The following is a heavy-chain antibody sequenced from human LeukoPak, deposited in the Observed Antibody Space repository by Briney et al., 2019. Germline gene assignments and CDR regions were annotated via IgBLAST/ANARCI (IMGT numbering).Heavy chain of an antibody. J-gene: IGHJ4*02. CDR3: ARESYDYVWGSYRYFDY. CDR2: ISSSGGST. V-gene: IGHV3-23*01. Sequence: QSGGSLRLSCAASGFTFSSYAMSWVRQAPGKGLEWVSAISSSGGSTYYADSVKGRFTISRDTSKNTLYLQMNSLRAEDTAVYYCARESYDYVWGSYRYFDYWGQGTLVTVSS. CDR1: GFTFSSYA. D-gene: IGHD3-16*02.